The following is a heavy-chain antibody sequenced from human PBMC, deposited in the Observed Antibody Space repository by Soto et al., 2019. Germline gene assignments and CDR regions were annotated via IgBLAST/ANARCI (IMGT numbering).Heavy chain of an antibody. V-gene: IGHV3-11*01. CDR1: GFTFSDHY. Sequence: GGSLRLSCTTSGFTFSDHYMTWIRQAPGKGLEWVSYISQTGSTIYYADSVKGRFTASRDNAHNSLFLQMSSLRAEDTAVYYCASDPFYYASYYWGQGTLGTVSS. D-gene: IGHD3-10*01. CDR3: ASDPFYYASYY. J-gene: IGHJ4*02. CDR2: ISQTGSTI.